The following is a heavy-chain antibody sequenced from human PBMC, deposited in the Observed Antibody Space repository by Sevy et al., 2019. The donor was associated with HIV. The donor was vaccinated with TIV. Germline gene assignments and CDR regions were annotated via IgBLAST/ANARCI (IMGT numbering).Heavy chain of an antibody. CDR3: ASEKAWSRGYS. CDR2: IYYNGHI. Sequence: SETLSLTCTVSGGSITSLYWNWIRQPPGKGLEWIANIYYNGHINYNPSLKSRVTLSLDTSKTQFSLRLSSLTAADTAMYYCASEKAWSRGYSWGQGTLVTVSS. V-gene: IGHV4-59*08. D-gene: IGHD6-19*01. J-gene: IGHJ4*02. CDR1: GGSITSLY.